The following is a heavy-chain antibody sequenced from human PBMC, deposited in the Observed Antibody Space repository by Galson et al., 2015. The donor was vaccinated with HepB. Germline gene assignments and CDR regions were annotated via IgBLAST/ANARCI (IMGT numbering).Heavy chain of an antibody. D-gene: IGHD3-22*01. CDR3: AVVVFGYFDY. CDR2: INPLGGST. Sequence: SVKVSCKASGYTFTNYYVSWVRQAPGQGLEWIGLINPLGGSTVYADQFQDRVTMTCDTSTDTAYLELNRLRLDDTAIYYCAVVVFGYFDYWGQGTLVTVSS. J-gene: IGHJ4*02. V-gene: IGHV1-46*03. CDR1: GYTFTNYY.